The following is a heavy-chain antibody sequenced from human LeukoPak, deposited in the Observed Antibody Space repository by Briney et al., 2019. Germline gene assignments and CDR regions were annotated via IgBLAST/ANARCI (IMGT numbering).Heavy chain of an antibody. CDR3: ARLLRDWNLDYYYYMDV. V-gene: IGHV4-59*13. D-gene: IGHD1-7*01. J-gene: IGHJ6*03. CDR1: GGSISSYY. CDR2: IYYSGST. Sequence: SETLSLTCTVSGGSISSYYWSWIRQPPGKGLEWIGYIYYSGSTNYNPSFKSRVTISVDTSKNQFSLKLSSVTAADTAVYYCARLLRDWNLDYYYYMDVWGKGTTVTVSS.